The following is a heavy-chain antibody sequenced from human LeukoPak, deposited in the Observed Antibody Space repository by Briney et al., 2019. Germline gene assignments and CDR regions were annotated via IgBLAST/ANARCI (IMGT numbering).Heavy chain of an antibody. CDR1: GFTFSSYA. CDR3: ARDIGLERDY. Sequence: GGSLRLSCAASGFTFSSYAMHWVRQAPGKGLEWVAVISYDGSNKYYADSVKGRFTISRDNSKNTLFLQMNSLRAEDTAVYYCARDIGLERDYWGQGTLVTVSS. J-gene: IGHJ4*02. CDR2: ISYDGSNK. V-gene: IGHV3-30-3*01. D-gene: IGHD1-1*01.